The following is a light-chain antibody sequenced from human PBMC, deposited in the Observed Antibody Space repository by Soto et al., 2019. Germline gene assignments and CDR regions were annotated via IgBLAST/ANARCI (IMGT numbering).Light chain of an antibody. CDR1: QSVSSSY. V-gene: IGKV3-20*01. J-gene: IGKJ2*01. Sequence: EIVLTQSPGTLSLSPGERATLSCRASQSVSSSYLAWYQQKPGQAPRLLIYGASSRATGIPDRFSGSGSGTDITLTISRLEPEDFAVYYCQQYGSSPNTFGHGTKLEIK. CDR2: GAS. CDR3: QQYGSSPNT.